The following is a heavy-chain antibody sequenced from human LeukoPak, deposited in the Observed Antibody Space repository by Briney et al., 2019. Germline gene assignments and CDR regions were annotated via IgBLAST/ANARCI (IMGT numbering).Heavy chain of an antibody. CDR3: ARGSIAAAAARYYYYYMDV. CDR1: GGSISSYY. Sequence: SETLSLTCTVSGGSISSYYWSWIRQPPGKGLEWIGYIYYSGSTNYNPSPKSRVTISVDTSKNQFSLKLSSVTAADTAVYYCARGSIAAAAARYYYYYMDVWGKGTTVTVSS. V-gene: IGHV4-59*01. CDR2: IYYSGST. J-gene: IGHJ6*03. D-gene: IGHD6-13*01.